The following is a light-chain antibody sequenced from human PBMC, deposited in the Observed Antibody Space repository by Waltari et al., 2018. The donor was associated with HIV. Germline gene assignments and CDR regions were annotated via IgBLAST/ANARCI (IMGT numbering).Light chain of an antibody. Sequence: QSVLTQPPSVSAAPGQQVTISCSGSSSDIGRSSVSCYQQFPGTAPRRLIFDTYERPSGIPDRFSASKSGTSATLDITGLQTGDEADYYCATWDNSLSIGVFGGGTKLTVL. CDR1: SSDIGRSS. V-gene: IGLV1-51*01. CDR2: DTY. J-gene: IGLJ3*02. CDR3: ATWDNSLSIGV.